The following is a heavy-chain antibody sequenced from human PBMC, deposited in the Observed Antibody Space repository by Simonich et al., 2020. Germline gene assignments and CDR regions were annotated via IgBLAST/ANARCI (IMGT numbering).Heavy chain of an antibody. CDR1: GGSFSGYY. J-gene: IGHJ1*01. V-gene: IGHV4-34*01. Sequence: QVQLQQWGAGLLKPSETLSLTCAVYGGSFSGYYWSWLRQPPGKGLECIGEINHSGSTNYTPPLKSRVTISVDTPKNQFSLKLSSVTAADTAVYYCARGLRVAAAGTAFQHWGQGTLVTVSS. CDR2: INHSGST. CDR3: ARGLRVAAAGTAFQH. D-gene: IGHD6-13*01.